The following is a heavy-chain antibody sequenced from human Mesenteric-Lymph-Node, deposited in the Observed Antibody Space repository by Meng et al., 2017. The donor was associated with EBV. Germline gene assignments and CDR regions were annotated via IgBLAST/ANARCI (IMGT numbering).Heavy chain of an antibody. CDR2: MNPNDSNA. CDR1: GYTFTNYD. D-gene: IGHD2-15*01. Sequence: VQLEESGGEVGKPGDSVKVSWKASGYTFTNYDISWVRQATGQGLEWMGWMNPNDSNAGYARNFQGRVTMTRHASINTAYMELASLTSEDTAVYYCVRQGGSDWADHSFDYWGQGTLVTVSS. CDR3: VRQGGSDWADHSFDY. V-gene: IGHV1-8*02. J-gene: IGHJ4*02.